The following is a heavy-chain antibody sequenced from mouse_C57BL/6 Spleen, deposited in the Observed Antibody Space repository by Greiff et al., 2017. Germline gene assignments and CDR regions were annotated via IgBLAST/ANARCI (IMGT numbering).Heavy chain of an antibody. Sequence: QVQLQQSGAELVRPGASVTLSCKASGYTFTDYEMHWVKQTPVHGLEWIGAIDPETGGTAYNQKFQGKAILTADKSSSTAYMELRSLTSEDSAVYYCTRKLYYFDYWGQGTTLTVSS. D-gene: IGHD4-1*01. V-gene: IGHV1-15*01. CDR2: IDPETGGT. CDR3: TRKLYYFDY. CDR1: GYTFTDYE. J-gene: IGHJ2*01.